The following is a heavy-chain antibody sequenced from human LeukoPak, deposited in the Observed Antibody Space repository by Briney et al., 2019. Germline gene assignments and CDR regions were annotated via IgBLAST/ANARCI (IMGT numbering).Heavy chain of an antibody. J-gene: IGHJ4*02. D-gene: IGHD5-24*01. CDR3: ARASALATPPFAY. Sequence: GGSLRLSCAASGFTFSSYWMSWVRQAPGKGLEWVANIKQDGSEKYYVDSVKGRFTISRDNAKNAVYLQMNSLRVEDTAVYYCARASALATPPFAYWGQGTLVTVSS. V-gene: IGHV3-7*01. CDR2: IKQDGSEK. CDR1: GFTFSSYW.